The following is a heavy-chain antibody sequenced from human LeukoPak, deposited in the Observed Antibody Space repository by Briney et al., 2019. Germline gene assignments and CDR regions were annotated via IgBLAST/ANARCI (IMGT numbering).Heavy chain of an antibody. J-gene: IGHJ4*02. CDR2: IRPDSGGT. Sequence: ASVKVSCKASGYTFSGYYIHWVRQAPGQGLEWMGWIRPDSGGTNYAQRFQGRVTMTRDTSISTAYMELSRLTSDDTAVYYCATYIESYSGSYSFDYWGQGTLVTVSS. V-gene: IGHV1-2*02. CDR3: ATYIESYSGSYSFDY. CDR1: GYTFSGYY. D-gene: IGHD1-26*01.